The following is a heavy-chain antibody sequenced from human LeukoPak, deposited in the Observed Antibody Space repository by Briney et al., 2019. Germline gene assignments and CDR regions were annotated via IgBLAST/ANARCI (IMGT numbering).Heavy chain of an antibody. J-gene: IGHJ4*02. CDR3: ARESTGFDY. CDR1: GGSISSGDYY. Sequence: SETLSLTCTVSGGSISSGDYYWRWIRQPPARGLEWIGYIYYSGSTYYNPSLKSRVTISVDTSKSQFSLKLSSVTAADTAVYYCARESTGFDYWGQGTLVTVSS. CDR2: IYYSGST. V-gene: IGHV4-30-4*08. D-gene: IGHD2-2*01.